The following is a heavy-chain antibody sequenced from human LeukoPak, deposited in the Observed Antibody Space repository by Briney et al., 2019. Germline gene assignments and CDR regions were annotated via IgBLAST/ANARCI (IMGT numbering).Heavy chain of an antibody. CDR1: GGSISPFY. V-gene: IGHV4-59*01. D-gene: IGHD6-13*01. CDR3: ARTAGGYMDV. CDR2: THDSGTT. Sequence: SETLSLTCTVSGGSISPFYWSWIRQPPGKGLEWIGCTHDSGTTNYGPSLKSRVTISLDTSKKQFSLKVSSVTAADTAVYYCARTAGGYMDVWGKGTTVTVSS. J-gene: IGHJ6*03.